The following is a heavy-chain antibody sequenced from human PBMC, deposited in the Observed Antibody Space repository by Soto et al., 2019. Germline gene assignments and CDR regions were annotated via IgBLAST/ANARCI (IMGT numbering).Heavy chain of an antibody. D-gene: IGHD1-1*01. J-gene: IGHJ4*02. V-gene: IGHV4-34*01. Sequence: QVRLQQWGAGLLKPSETLSLTCAVYGGSFSGYYWSWIRQPPGKGLEWIGEINHSGSTNSNPSLKRRVTISVDTSKNQFSLKLSSVTAADTAVYLCARGALITWNGLFFEYWGRGTPVTVSS. CDR2: INHSGST. CDR1: GGSFSGYY. CDR3: ARGALITWNGLFFEY.